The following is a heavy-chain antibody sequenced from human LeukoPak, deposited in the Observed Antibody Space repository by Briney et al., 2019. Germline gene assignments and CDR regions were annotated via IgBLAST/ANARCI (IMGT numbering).Heavy chain of an antibody. V-gene: IGHV3-15*01. D-gene: IGHD1-7*01. CDR1: GFTFSNDW. CDR3: TPGNYPGSFDY. CDR2: IKSKTDGGTT. J-gene: IGHJ4*02. Sequence: PGGSLRLSCAASGFTFSNDWMSWVRQAPGKGLEWVGRIKSKTDGGTTDYAAPVKGRFTISRDDSKNTLYLQMNSLKTEDTAVYYCTPGNYPGSFDYWGQGTLVTVSS.